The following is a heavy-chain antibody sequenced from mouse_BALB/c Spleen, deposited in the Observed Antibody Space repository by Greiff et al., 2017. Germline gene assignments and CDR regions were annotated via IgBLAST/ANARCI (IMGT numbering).Heavy chain of an antibody. CDR2: IDPSDSYT. D-gene: IGHD2-2*01. Sequence: QVQLQQPGAELVKPGASVKMSCKASGYTFTSYWMHWVKQRPGQGLEWIGVIDPSDSYTSYNQKFKGKATLTVDTSSSTAYMQLSSLTSEDSAVYYCTRWLREGSPRYFDVWGAGTTVTVSS. CDR1: GYTFTSYW. V-gene: IGHV1S127*01. J-gene: IGHJ1*01. CDR3: TRWLREGSPRYFDV.